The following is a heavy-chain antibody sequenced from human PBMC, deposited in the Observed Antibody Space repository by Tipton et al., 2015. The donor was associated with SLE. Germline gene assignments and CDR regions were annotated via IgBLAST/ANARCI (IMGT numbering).Heavy chain of an antibody. V-gene: IGHV4-31*03. CDR2: IYYSGST. Sequence: TLSLTCTVSGGSISSGGYYWSWIRQHPGKGLEWIGYIYYSGSTYYNPSLKSRVTISVDTSKNQFSLKLSSVTAADTAVYYCAREEVPSTYYYDSSGPNWFDPWGQGTLVTVSS. CDR3: AREEVPSTYYYDSSGPNWFDP. D-gene: IGHD3-22*01. J-gene: IGHJ5*02. CDR1: GGSISSGGYY.